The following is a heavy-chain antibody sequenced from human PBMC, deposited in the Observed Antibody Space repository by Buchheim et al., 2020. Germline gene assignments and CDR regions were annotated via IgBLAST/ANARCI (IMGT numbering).Heavy chain of an antibody. V-gene: IGHV3-21*01. D-gene: IGHD6-19*01. Sequence: EVQLVESGGGLVKPGGSLRLSCAASGFTFSSYSMNWVRQAPGKGLEWVSSISSSSSYIYYADSVKGRFTISRDNAKTSLYLKMNSLRAEDTAVYYCARVAGLIAVAGTSLDYWGQGTL. CDR1: GFTFSSYS. J-gene: IGHJ4*02. CDR3: ARVAGLIAVAGTSLDY. CDR2: ISSSSSYI.